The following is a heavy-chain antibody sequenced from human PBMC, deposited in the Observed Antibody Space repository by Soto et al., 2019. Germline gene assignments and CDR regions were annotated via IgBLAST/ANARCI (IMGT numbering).Heavy chain of an antibody. CDR3: ARGHDYGGNLRGDYYYGMDV. J-gene: IGHJ6*02. D-gene: IGHD4-17*01. Sequence: EVQLVKSGGGLVQPGGSLRLSCAASGFTFSSYDMHWVRQATGKGLEWVSAIGTAGDTYYPGSVKGRFTISRENAKNSLYLQMNSLRAEDTAVYYCARGHDYGGNLRGDYYYGMDVWGQGTTVTVSS. CDR1: GFTFSSYD. V-gene: IGHV3-13*01. CDR2: IGTAGDT.